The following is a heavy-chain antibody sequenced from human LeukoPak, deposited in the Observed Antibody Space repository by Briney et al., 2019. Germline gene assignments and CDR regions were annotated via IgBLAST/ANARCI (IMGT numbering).Heavy chain of an antibody. Sequence: ASVKVSCTASGYTFTGYYMHWVRQAPGQGLEWMGWINPNSGGTNYAQKFQGRVTMTRDTSISTAYMELSRLRSDDTAVYYCARASRELFTGFDYWGQGTLVTVSS. CDR3: ARASRELFTGFDY. J-gene: IGHJ4*02. V-gene: IGHV1-2*02. D-gene: IGHD1-26*01. CDR2: INPNSGGT. CDR1: GYTFTGYY.